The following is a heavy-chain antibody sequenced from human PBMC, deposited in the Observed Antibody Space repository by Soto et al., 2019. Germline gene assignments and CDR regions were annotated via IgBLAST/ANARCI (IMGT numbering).Heavy chain of an antibody. CDR3: ARDPFGDNWFDP. CDR1: GGSISSGGYY. CDR2: TSYSGST. V-gene: IGHV4-31*03. D-gene: IGHD3-16*01. J-gene: IGHJ5*02. Sequence: QVQLQESGPGLVKPSQTLSLTCTVSGGSISSGGYYWSWIRQHPGKGLEWIGYTSYSGSTYYNPSLKSRVTISVDTSKNQFSLKLSSVTAADTAVYYCARDPFGDNWFDPWGQGTLVTVSS.